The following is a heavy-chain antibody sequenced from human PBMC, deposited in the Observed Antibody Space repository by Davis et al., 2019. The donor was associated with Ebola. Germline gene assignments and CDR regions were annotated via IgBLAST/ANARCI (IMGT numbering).Heavy chain of an antibody. CDR2: ISSDSDYI. Sequence: GESLKISCAASGFTFSTYSMSWVRQAPGKGLEWVSSISSDSDYIYYADSAKGRFTISRDNAKNSLYLQMNSLRAEDTAVYYCARDRGWQQFDYWGQGTLVTVSS. V-gene: IGHV3-21*01. CDR1: GFTFSTYS. CDR3: ARDRGWQQFDY. D-gene: IGHD1/OR15-1a*01. J-gene: IGHJ4*02.